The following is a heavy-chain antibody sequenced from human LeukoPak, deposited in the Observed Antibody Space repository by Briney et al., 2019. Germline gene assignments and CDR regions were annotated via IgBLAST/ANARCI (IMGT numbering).Heavy chain of an antibody. CDR1: GFTFSSYW. CDR2: IKQDGSEK. J-gene: IGHJ4*02. CDR3: ARDDYDSSGSFDY. D-gene: IGHD3-22*01. Sequence: GGSLRLSCAASGFTFSSYWMSWVRQAPGKGLEWVANIKQDGSEKYYVDSVKGRFTISRDNAKNSLYLQMNSLRAEDTAVYYCARDDYDSSGSFDYWGQGTLVTVSS. V-gene: IGHV3-7*03.